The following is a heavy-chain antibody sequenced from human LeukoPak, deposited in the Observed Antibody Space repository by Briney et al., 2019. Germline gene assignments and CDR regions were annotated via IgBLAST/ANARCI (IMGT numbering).Heavy chain of an antibody. J-gene: IGHJ4*02. CDR2: TSYDGNKK. CDR1: GFTLTYYA. Sequence: QAGRSLRLSCAASGFTLTYYAMHWVRQAPGKGLEWVAVTSYDGNKKYYADSVKGRFTISRDSSKNTLYLQMSSLRAEDTAVYYCARSSYDYGGIEGPFDYWGQGTLVTVSS. CDR3: ARSSYDYGGIEGPFDY. D-gene: IGHD4-23*01. V-gene: IGHV3-30*15.